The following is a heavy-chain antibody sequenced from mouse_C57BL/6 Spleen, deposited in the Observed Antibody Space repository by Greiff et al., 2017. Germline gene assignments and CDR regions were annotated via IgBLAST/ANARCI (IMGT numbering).Heavy chain of an antibody. V-gene: IGHV10-1*01. CDR2: IRSKSNNYAT. D-gene: IGHD3-3*01. CDR3: VRGDEDYYAMDY. CDR1: GFSFNTYA. J-gene: IGHJ4*01. Sequence: DVQLVESGGGLVQPKVSLKLSCAASGFSFNTYAMNWVRQAPGKGLEWVARIRSKSNNYATYYADSVKDRFTISRDDSESMLYLQMNNLKTEDTAMDYCVRGDEDYYAMDYWGQGTSVTVSS.